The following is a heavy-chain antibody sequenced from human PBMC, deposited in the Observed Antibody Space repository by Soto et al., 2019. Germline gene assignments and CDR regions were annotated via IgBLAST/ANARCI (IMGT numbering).Heavy chain of an antibody. CDR3: AILTNWAPYYYDSSGYYYP. CDR2: MNPNSGNT. J-gene: IGHJ5*02. V-gene: IGHV1-8*01. D-gene: IGHD3-22*01. Sequence: GASVKVSCKASGYTFTSYDINWVRQATGQGLEWMGWMNPNSGNTGYAQKFQGRVTMTRNTSISTAYMELSSLRSEDTAVYYCAILTNWAPYYYDSSGYYYPWGQGTLVTVSS. CDR1: GYTFTSYD.